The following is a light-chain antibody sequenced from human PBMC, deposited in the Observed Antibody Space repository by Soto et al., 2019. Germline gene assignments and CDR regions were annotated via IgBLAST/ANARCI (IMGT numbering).Light chain of an antibody. CDR2: GVT. V-gene: IGLV2-14*03. CDR3: SSLTSSRIYV. J-gene: IGLJ1*01. CDR1: HNDIGTYDY. Sequence: QSALTQPSSVSGSPGQSISISCTGNHNDIGTYDYVSWYQQHPGRAPRLLIHGVTTRASGISDRFSASKSGLTASLTISGLQPEDEADYYCSSLTSSRIYVVGPGSKLTVL.